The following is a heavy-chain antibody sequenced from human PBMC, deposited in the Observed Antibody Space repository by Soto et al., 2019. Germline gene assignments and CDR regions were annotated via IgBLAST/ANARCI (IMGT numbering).Heavy chain of an antibody. V-gene: IGHV1-3*04. CDR3: ASSSIAAYHGMLDY. CDR2: INTGNGNT. Sequence: AAVKVSCKASGYTFTSYAMHWVRQAPGQRLEWMGWINTGNGNTKYSQKFQGRVTITRDTSASTAYMELSSLRSEDTAVYYCASSSIAAYHGMLDYWGQGTLVTVSS. J-gene: IGHJ4*02. CDR1: GYTFTSYA. D-gene: IGHD6-6*01.